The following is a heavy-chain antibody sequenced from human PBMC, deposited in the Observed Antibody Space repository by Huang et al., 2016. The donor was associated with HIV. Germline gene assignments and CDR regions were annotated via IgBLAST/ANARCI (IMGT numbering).Heavy chain of an antibody. J-gene: IGHJ4*02. D-gene: IGHD6-13*01. CDR3: AKADSGAAAGSLVDY. V-gene: IGHV3-23*01. Sequence: EVQLLESGGGLVQPGGSLRLSCADSGFTFSSYAMSWVRQAPGKGLEWVSSITVRGSSSYYSTSVKGRFTISRDNSKNTLYLQMNSLRAEDTAIYYCAKADSGAAAGSLVDYWGQGTLVTVSS. CDR2: ITVRGSSS. CDR1: GFTFSSYA.